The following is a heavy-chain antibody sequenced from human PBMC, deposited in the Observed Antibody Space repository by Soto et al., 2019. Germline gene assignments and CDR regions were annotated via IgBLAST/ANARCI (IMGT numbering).Heavy chain of an antibody. V-gene: IGHV1-69*13. D-gene: IGHD4-17*01. Sequence: ASVKVSCKASGGTFSSYAISWVRQAPGQGLEWMGGIIPIFGTANYAQKFQGRVTITADESTSTAYMELSSLRSEDTAVYYCARRHDYGDYVRVDWFDPWGQGTLVTVSS. CDR3: ARRHDYGDYVRVDWFDP. CDR2: IIPIFGTA. CDR1: GGTFSSYA. J-gene: IGHJ5*02.